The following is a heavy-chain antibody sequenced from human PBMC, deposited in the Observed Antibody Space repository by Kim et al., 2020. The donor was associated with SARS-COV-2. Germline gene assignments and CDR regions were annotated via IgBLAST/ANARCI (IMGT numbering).Heavy chain of an antibody. CDR1: GFTFGDSA. D-gene: IGHD6-19*01. V-gene: IGHV3-9*01. Sequence: GGSLRLSCAASGFTFGDSAMHWVRQAPGKGLEWVSGISWNSAGTYYTDSVKGRFTISRDNADNSLYLQMNSLRAEDTAFYYCARAVGGRFDYWGQGTLVTVSS. J-gene: IGHJ4*02. CDR3: ARAVGGRFDY. CDR2: ISWNSAGT.